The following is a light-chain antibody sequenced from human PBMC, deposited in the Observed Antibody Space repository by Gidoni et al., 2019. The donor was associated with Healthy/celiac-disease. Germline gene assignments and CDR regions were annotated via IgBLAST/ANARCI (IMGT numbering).Light chain of an antibody. CDR1: QGISSY. CDR2: AAS. CDR3: QQLNSYAV. J-gene: IGKJ4*01. Sequence: DIQLTQSPSFLSASVGDRVTITCRASQGISSYLAWYQQKPGKAPKLLIYAASTLQSGVPSRFSGSGSGTEFTLTISSLQPEDFATYYCQQLNSYAVFGGGTKVEIK. V-gene: IGKV1-9*01.